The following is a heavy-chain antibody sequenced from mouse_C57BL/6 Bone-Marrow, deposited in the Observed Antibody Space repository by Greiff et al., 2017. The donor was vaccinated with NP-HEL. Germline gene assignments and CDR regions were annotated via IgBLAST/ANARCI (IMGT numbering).Heavy chain of an antibody. CDR1: GYTFTDYY. J-gene: IGHJ4*01. Sequence: EVQLQQSGPVLVKPGASVKMSCKASGYTFTDYYMNWVKQSHGKSLEWIGVINPYNGGTSYNQKFKGKATLTVDQSSSTAYMELNSLTSEDSAVYYCARWSYYAMDYWGQGTSVTVSA. CDR3: ARWSYYAMDY. V-gene: IGHV1-19*01. CDR2: INPYNGGT.